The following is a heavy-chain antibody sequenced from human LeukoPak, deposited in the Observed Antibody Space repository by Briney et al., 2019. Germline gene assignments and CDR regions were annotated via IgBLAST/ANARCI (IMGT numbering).Heavy chain of an antibody. D-gene: IGHD4-11*01. V-gene: IGHV3-53*01. CDR3: ARGNVYYYGMDV. Sequence: GGSLRLSCAASEFSVSHNYMSWVRQAPGKGLEWVSVIHSDGTTHYADSVKGRFTISRDNSKNTLYLQMNSLRAEDTAVYYCARGNVYYYGMDVWGQGTTVTVSS. J-gene: IGHJ6*02. CDR1: EFSVSHNY. CDR2: IHSDGTT.